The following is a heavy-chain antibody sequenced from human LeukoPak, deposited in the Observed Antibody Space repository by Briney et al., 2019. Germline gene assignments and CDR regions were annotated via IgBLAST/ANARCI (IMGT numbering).Heavy chain of an antibody. D-gene: IGHD3-10*02. CDR2: IYYSGST. J-gene: IGHJ4*02. Sequence: SETLSLTCTVSGGSISSYYWSWIRQPPGKGLEWIGYIYYSGSTNYNPPLKSRVTISVDTSKNQFSLKLSSVTAADTAVYYCARIPITMSEDYYFDYWGQGTLVTVSS. CDR1: GGSISSYY. V-gene: IGHV4-59*01. CDR3: ARIPITMSEDYYFDY.